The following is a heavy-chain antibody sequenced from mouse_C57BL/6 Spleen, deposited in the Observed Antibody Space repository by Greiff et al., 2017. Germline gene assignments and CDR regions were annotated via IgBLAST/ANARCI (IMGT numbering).Heavy chain of an antibody. J-gene: IGHJ2*01. CDR1: GYTFTSYW. V-gene: IGHV1-52*01. Sequence: QVQLQQPGAELVRPGSSVKLSCKASGYTFTSYWMHWVKQRPIQGLEWIGNIDPSDSETHYNQKFKDKATLTVDKSSSTAYMQLSSLTSEDSAVYYCARAPNYYGSSYFDDWGQGTTLTVSS. CDR2: IDPSDSET. CDR3: ARAPNYYGSSYFDD. D-gene: IGHD1-1*01.